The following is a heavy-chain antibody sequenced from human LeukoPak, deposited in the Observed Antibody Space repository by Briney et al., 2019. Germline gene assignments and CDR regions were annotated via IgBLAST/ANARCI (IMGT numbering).Heavy chain of an antibody. D-gene: IGHD4-17*01. V-gene: IGHV3-11*01. CDR2: ISSSGSTI. CDR3: ARHNYGEYVDAFDI. J-gene: IGHJ3*02. Sequence: PGGSLRLSRAASGFTFSDYYMSWIRQAPGKGLEWVSYISSSGSTIYYADSVKGRFTISRDNAKNSLYLQMNSLRAEDTAVYYCARHNYGEYVDAFDIWGQGTMVTVSS. CDR1: GFTFSDYY.